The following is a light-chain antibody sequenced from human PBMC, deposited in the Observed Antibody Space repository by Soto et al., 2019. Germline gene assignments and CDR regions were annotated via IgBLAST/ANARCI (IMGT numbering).Light chain of an antibody. Sequence: DIQMTQSPSSLSAFVGDRVTITCRASQSINDWLAWYQQKPGKAPQLLIYGASTLGSGVPSRFRGSGSGTEFTLTISSLQPXXIATYYCQQYNSLHVAFGQGTKVEVK. CDR3: QQYNSLHVA. CDR1: QSINDW. CDR2: GAS. V-gene: IGKV1-5*01. J-gene: IGKJ1*01.